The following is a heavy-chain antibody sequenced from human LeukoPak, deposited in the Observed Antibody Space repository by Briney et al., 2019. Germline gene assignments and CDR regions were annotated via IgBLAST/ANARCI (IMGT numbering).Heavy chain of an antibody. Sequence: PGGSLRLSCAASGFTFSSYGMHWVRQAPGKGLEWVAVIWYDGSNKYYADSVKGRFTISRDNSKNTLYLQMNSLRAEDTAVYYCAKSGSGLDPWGQGTLVTVSS. V-gene: IGHV3-33*06. CDR3: AKSGSGLDP. D-gene: IGHD6-25*01. CDR1: GFTFSSYG. J-gene: IGHJ5*02. CDR2: IWYDGSNK.